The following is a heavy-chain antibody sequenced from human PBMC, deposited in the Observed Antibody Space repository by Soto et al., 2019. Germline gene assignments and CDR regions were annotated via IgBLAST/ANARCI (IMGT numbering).Heavy chain of an antibody. CDR1: GYTFTRYA. V-gene: IGHV1-3*01. Sequence: QVQLVQSGAEVKKPGASVKVSCKASGYTFTRYAMHWVRQAPGQRLEWMGWINAGNGNTKYSQKFQGRVTITRDTSASTAYTELSSLRSEDTAVYYCTRDWGYSSGWGYWGQGTLVTVSS. CDR2: INAGNGNT. D-gene: IGHD6-19*01. J-gene: IGHJ4*02. CDR3: TRDWGYSSGWGY.